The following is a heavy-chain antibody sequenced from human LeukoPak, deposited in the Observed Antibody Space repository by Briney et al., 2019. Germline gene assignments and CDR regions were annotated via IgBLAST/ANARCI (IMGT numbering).Heavy chain of an antibody. CDR1: GFTFSNYW. CDR3: ARGGGAYYFDY. D-gene: IGHD3-10*01. V-gene: IGHV3-74*01. CDR2: INNLRTST. J-gene: IGHJ4*02. Sequence: GGSLRLSCAASGFTFSNYWMHWVRQAPGKGLVWVSRINNLRTSTNYADSVRGRFTISRDDAKNTLYLQMNSLRAEDTAVYYCARGGGAYYFDYWGRGTLVTVSS.